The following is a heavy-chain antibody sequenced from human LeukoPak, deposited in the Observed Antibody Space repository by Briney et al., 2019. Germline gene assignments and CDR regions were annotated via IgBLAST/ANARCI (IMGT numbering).Heavy chain of an antibody. CDR2: INAGNGNT. J-gene: IGHJ4*02. D-gene: IGHD2-2*01. CDR3: ARGGAVVSAAIDY. CDR1: GYSFTNYG. V-gene: IGHV1-3*01. Sequence: GASVKVSCKASGYSFTNYGIQWVRQAPGQRLEWMGWINAGNGNTKYSQKFQGRVTITRDTSASTAYMELSSLRSEDTAVYYCARGGAVVSAAIDYWGQGTLVTVSS.